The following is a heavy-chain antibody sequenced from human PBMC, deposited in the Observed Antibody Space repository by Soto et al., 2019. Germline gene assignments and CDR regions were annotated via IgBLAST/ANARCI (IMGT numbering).Heavy chain of an antibody. CDR1: GFTVSSNY. CDR2: IYSGGST. Sequence: GGSLRLSCAASGFTVSSNYMSWVRQAPGKGLEWVSVIYSGGSTYYADSVKGRFTLSRDNSKNTLYLQMNSTRAEDTAVYYCERDVLYHVMAVSAQGTTVLVSS. J-gene: IGHJ6*02. V-gene: IGHV3-53*01. CDR3: ERDVLYHVMAV.